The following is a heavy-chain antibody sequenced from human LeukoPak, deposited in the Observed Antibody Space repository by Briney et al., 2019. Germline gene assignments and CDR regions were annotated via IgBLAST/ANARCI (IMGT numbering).Heavy chain of an antibody. D-gene: IGHD2-15*01. CDR1: GFTFSSYW. CDR3: ARQGFDCSGGSCYYYGMDV. J-gene: IGHJ6*02. V-gene: IGHV3-7*01. CDR2: IKQDGSEK. Sequence: PGGSLRLSCAASGFTFSSYWMSWVRQAPGKGLEWVANIKQDGSEKYYVDSVKGRFTISRDNAKNSLYLQMNSLRAEDTAVYYCARQGFDCSGGSCYYYGMDVWGQGTTVTVSS.